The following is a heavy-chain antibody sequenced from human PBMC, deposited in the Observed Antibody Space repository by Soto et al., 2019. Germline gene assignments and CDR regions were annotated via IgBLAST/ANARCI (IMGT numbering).Heavy chain of an antibody. D-gene: IGHD3-10*01. CDR3: ARVSVTMVRGVIIPFDY. V-gene: IGHV3-30-3*01. CDR2: ISYDGSNK. Sequence: HPGGSLRLSCAASGFTFSSYAMHWVRQAPGKGLEWVAVISYDGSNKYYADSVKGRFTISRDNSKNTLYLQMNSLRAEDTAVYYCARVSVTMVRGVIIPFDYWGQGTLVTVSS. J-gene: IGHJ4*02. CDR1: GFTFSSYA.